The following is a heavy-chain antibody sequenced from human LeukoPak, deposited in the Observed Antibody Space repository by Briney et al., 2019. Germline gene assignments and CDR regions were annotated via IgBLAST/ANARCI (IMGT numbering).Heavy chain of an antibody. V-gene: IGHV4-4*09. J-gene: IGHJ4*02. CDR2: IHTSGST. CDR1: SGSISSYY. CDR3: ARKADDFWSGPFDY. D-gene: IGHD3-3*01. Sequence: PSETLSLTCTVSSGSISSYYWSWIRQPPGKGLEWIGYIHTSGSTKYNPSLKSRVTTSLDTSKNQFSLRLSSVTAADTALYYCARKADDFWSGPFDYWGQGTLVTVSS.